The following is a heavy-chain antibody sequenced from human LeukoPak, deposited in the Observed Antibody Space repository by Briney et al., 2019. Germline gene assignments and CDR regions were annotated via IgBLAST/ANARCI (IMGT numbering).Heavy chain of an antibody. CDR3: ASLYSSGAMPLTKYYMDV. V-gene: IGHV1-2*02. CDR2: INPNSGGT. CDR1: GCTFTSYD. J-gene: IGHJ6*03. Sequence: ASVKVSCKASGCTFTSYDINWVRQAPGQGLEWMGWINPNSGGTNYAQKFQGRVTMTRDTSISTAYMELSRLRSDDTAVYYCASLYSSGAMPLTKYYMDVWGKGTTVTISS. D-gene: IGHD6-19*01.